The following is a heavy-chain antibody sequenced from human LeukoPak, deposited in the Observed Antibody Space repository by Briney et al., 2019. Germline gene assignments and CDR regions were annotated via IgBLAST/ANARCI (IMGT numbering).Heavy chain of an antibody. Sequence: GGSLRLSCAASGFIFSTYWMHWGRQAPGKGLGWVSRITSDGSYTNYADSVRGRFTISRDNAKKTLYLQMSSLRVEDTAIYYCTRPSAGGGLAADYWGQGTLVTVSS. D-gene: IGHD3-10*01. J-gene: IGHJ4*02. CDR2: ITSDGSYT. V-gene: IGHV3-74*01. CDR1: GFIFSTYW. CDR3: TRPSAGGGLAADY.